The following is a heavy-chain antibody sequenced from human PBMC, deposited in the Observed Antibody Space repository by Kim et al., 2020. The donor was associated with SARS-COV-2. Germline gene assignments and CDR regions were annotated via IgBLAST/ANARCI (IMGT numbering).Heavy chain of an antibody. D-gene: IGHD6-19*01. CDR3: ARGMFSSGLFDP. V-gene: IGHV4-59*01. CDR1: GGFISSYY. J-gene: IGHJ5*02. CDR2: VYNTGST. Sequence: SETLSLTCTVSGGFISSYYWSWIRQPPGKGLEYIGYVYNTGSTDYNPSLKSRVTISVDTSKSQFSLKLTSLTAADTAVYFCARGMFSSGLFDPWGQGTL.